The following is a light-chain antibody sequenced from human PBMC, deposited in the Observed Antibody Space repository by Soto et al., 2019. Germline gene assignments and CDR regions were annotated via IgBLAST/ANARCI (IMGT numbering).Light chain of an antibody. J-gene: IGKJ5*01. CDR3: QQFNNYL. V-gene: IGKV1D-13*01. CDR1: QGISSA. Sequence: IQLTQSPSSLSASVGDRVTITCRASQGISSALAWYQQKPGKAPKLLIYDASSLESGVPSRFSGSGSGTDFTLTISSLQPEDFATYYCQQFNNYLFGQGTRLEIK. CDR2: DAS.